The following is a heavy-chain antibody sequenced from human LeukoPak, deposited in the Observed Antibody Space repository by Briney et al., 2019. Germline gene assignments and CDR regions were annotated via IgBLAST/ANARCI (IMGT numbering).Heavy chain of an antibody. Sequence: GGSLRLSCAASGFIFRDYWMNWVRQAPGKGLEWVANIKHDGSEKYYVDSVKGRFTISRDNAKNSLSLQMNSLRAEHTAVYYCARDSFSMVRGVIFGFWGQGILVTVFS. D-gene: IGHD3-10*01. CDR3: ARDSFSMVRGVIFGF. J-gene: IGHJ4*02. CDR2: IKHDGSEK. CDR1: GFIFRDYW. V-gene: IGHV3-7*01.